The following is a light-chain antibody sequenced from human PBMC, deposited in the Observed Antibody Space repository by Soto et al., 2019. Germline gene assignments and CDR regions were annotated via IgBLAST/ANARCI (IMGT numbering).Light chain of an antibody. J-gene: IGKJ2*01. CDR1: QSVSSS. Sequence: EIVLTQSPATLSLSPGERATLSCRASQSVSSSLAWYQQKPGQAPRLLMYDASTRATDIPARFSGSGSGTDFTLTISSLEPEDFAVYYCQQRGNWPPYTFGPGTKLEIK. CDR2: DAS. V-gene: IGKV3-11*01. CDR3: QQRGNWPPYT.